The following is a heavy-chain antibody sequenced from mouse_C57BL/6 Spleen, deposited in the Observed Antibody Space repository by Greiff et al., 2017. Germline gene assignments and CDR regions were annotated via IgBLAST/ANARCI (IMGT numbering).Heavy chain of an antibody. J-gene: IGHJ4*01. CDR1: GYTFTSYW. D-gene: IGHD2-2*01. Sequence: QVQLQQPGAELVMPGASVKLSCKASGYTFTSYWMHWVKQRPGQGLEWIGEIDPSDSYTNYNQKFKGKSTLTVDKSSSTAYMQLSSLTSEDSAVYYGARGRVTTAYYAMDYWGQGTSVTVSS. V-gene: IGHV1-69*01. CDR3: ARGRVTTAYYAMDY. CDR2: IDPSDSYT.